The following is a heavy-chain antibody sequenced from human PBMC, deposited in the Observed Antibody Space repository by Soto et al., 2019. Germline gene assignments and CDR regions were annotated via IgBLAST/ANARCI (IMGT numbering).Heavy chain of an antibody. CDR1: GFTFSSYG. Sequence: GGSLRLSCAASGFTFSSYGMHWVRQAPGKGLEWVAVIWYDGSNKYYADSVKGRFTISRDNSKNTLYLQMNSLRAEDTAVYYCARDYYDSSGYYLGGGFDYWGQGTLVTVSS. V-gene: IGHV3-33*01. CDR2: IWYDGSNK. D-gene: IGHD3-22*01. J-gene: IGHJ4*02. CDR3: ARDYYDSSGYYLGGGFDY.